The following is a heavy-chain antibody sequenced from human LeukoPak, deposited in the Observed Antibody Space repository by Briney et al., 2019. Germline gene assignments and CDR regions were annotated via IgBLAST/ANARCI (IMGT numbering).Heavy chain of an antibody. J-gene: IGHJ5*02. D-gene: IGHD6-19*01. CDR1: GGSFSGYY. CDR3: ARSRRMVQWLVRSWFDP. Sequence: PSETLPLTCAVYGGSFSGYYWSWIRQPPGKGLEWIGEINHSGSTNYNPSLKSRVTISVDTSKNQFSLKLSSVTAADTAVYYCARSRRMVQWLVRSWFDPWGQGTLVTVSS. V-gene: IGHV4-34*01. CDR2: INHSGST.